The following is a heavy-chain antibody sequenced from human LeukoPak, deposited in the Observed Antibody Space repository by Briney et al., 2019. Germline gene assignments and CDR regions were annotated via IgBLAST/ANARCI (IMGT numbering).Heavy chain of an antibody. CDR2: IIPILGIA. Sequence: ASEKVSCKASGGTFSSYAISWVRQAPGQGLEWMGRIIPILGIANYAQKFQGRVTITADKSTSTAYMELCSLRSEDTAVYYCARAVGYCSSTSCYRGMDVWGQGTTVTVSS. J-gene: IGHJ6*02. CDR3: ARAVGYCSSTSCYRGMDV. V-gene: IGHV1-69*04. D-gene: IGHD2-2*03. CDR1: GGTFSSYA.